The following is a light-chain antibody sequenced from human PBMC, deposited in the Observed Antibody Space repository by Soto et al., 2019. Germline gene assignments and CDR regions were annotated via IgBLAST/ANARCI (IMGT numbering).Light chain of an antibody. CDR3: CSYRRSSTLV. CDR2: EVS. Sequence: QSALTQPASVSGSPGQSVTISCTGTSSDIGAYKYVSWYQHHPGKSPRLLIYEVSNRPSGVSNRFSASKSGNTASLTISGLKSEDVAYYYCCSYRRSSTLVFGGGTKLTVL. CDR1: SSDIGAYKY. J-gene: IGLJ3*02. V-gene: IGLV2-14*01.